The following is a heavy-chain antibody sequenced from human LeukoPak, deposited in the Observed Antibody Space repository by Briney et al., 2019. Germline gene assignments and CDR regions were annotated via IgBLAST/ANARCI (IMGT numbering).Heavy chain of an antibody. J-gene: IGHJ4*02. V-gene: IGHV3-9*01. Sequence: PGRSLRLSCAASGFTFDDYAMHWVRQAPGKGLEWVSGISWNSGSIGYADSVKGRFTISRDNAKNSLYLQMNSLRAEDTALYYCAKDRGSGCFDYWGQGTLDTVSS. D-gene: IGHD3-10*01. CDR1: GFTFDDYA. CDR3: AKDRGSGCFDY. CDR2: ISWNSGSI.